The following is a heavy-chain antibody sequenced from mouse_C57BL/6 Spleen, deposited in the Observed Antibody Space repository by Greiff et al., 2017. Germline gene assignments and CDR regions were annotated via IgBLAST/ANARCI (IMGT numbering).Heavy chain of an antibody. CDR2: IDPSDSYI. J-gene: IGHJ3*01. V-gene: IGHV1-69*01. CDR3: AGGYYGSSPFAY. Sequence: QVQLQQPGAELVMPGASVKLSCKASGYTFTSYWMHWVKQRPGQGLEWIGEIDPSDSYINYNQKFKGKFTMTVDNSSSTAYMQLSSLASEDSAVYYCAGGYYGSSPFAYRGQGTLVTVSA. D-gene: IGHD1-1*01. CDR1: GYTFTSYW.